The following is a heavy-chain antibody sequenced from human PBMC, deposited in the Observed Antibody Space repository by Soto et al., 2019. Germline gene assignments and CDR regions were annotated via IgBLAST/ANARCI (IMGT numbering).Heavy chain of an antibody. V-gene: IGHV3-21*01. J-gene: IGHJ4*02. D-gene: IGHD3-10*01. CDR3: AREGFGETIDY. CDR2: ISIISSYI. CDR1: GFTFSSYS. Sequence: GGSLRLSCAASGFTFSSYSMNWVRQAPGKGLEWVSSISIISSYIYYADSLKGRFTISRDNAKNSLYLQMNSLRAEDTAVYYCAREGFGETIDYWGQGTLVTVSS.